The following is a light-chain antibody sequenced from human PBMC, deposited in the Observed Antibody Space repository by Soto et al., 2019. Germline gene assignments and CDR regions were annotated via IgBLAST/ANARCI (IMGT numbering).Light chain of an antibody. CDR2: GAS. V-gene: IGKV3-20*01. Sequence: EIVLTQSPGTLSLSPGERATLSCRASQSVAKNYLAWYQQKPGQAPRLLIHGASSRATGIPDRFSGSGSGXDFXLXIXXXXPXXXXXXXXXXXXTAPXTFGGGTKVEIK. CDR1: QSVAKNY. CDR3: XXXXTAPXT. J-gene: IGKJ4*01.